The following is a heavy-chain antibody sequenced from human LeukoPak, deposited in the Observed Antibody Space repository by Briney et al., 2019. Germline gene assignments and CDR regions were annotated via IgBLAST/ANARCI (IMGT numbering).Heavy chain of an antibody. Sequence: GGTLRLSCAASGFTFSTYWMHWVRQAPGKGLVWVSRINRDGSSTSYADSVKGRFTISRDNAKNTLYLQMNSLRAEDTAVYYCARDRETYYDILTGYYTLGDAFDIWGQGTMVTVSS. CDR1: GFTFSTYW. V-gene: IGHV3-74*01. CDR3: ARDRETYYDILTGYYTLGDAFDI. J-gene: IGHJ3*02. CDR2: INRDGSST. D-gene: IGHD3-9*01.